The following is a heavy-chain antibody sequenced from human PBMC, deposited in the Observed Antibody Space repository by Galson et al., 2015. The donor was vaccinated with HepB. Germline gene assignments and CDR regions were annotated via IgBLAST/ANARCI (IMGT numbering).Heavy chain of an antibody. CDR2: IKQDGTEK. Sequence: SLRLSCADSGFTFRSYWMSWVRQTPGKGLEWVGNIKQDGTEKYYADSVKGRFTISRDNSKNTLYLQMHSLRPEDTAVYFCAKDPDAAMVGRGDYWGQGTLVTVSS. D-gene: IGHD5-18*01. V-gene: IGHV3-7*01. J-gene: IGHJ4*02. CDR1: GFTFRSYW. CDR3: AKDPDAAMVGRGDY.